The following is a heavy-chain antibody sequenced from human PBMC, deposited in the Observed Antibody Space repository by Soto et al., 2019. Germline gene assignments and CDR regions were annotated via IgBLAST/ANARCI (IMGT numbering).Heavy chain of an antibody. Sequence: QVQLQESGPGLVKPSETLSLTCTVSGGSISSYYWSWIRQPPGKGLEWIGYIYYSGSTNYNPSLKSRVTISLDTSKNQFALKLRSGTAADTAVYYCARDVGYCISTSCYSWFDPWGQGPLVTVSS. CDR3: ARDVGYCISTSCYSWFDP. D-gene: IGHD2-2*02. V-gene: IGHV4-59*01. J-gene: IGHJ5*02. CDR1: GGSISSYY. CDR2: IYYSGST.